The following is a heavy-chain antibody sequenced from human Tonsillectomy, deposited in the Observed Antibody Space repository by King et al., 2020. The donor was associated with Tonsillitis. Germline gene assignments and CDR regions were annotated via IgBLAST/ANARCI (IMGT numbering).Heavy chain of an antibody. CDR2: INPNSGGT. Sequence: QLVQSGAEVKKPGASVKVSCKASGYMFTGYYIHWVRQAPGQGLEWMGWINPNSGGTNYAEKFQDRVTMTRDTSITTAYMELRSLRSDDTAVYYCARVYSSSWFVDYFDYWGQGTLVTVSS. V-gene: IGHV1-2*02. CDR1: GYMFTGYY. J-gene: IGHJ4*02. CDR3: ARVYSSSWFVDYFDY. D-gene: IGHD6-13*01.